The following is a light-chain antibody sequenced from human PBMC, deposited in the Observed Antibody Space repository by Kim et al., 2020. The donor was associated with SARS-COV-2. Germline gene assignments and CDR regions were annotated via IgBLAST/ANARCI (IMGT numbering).Light chain of an antibody. V-gene: IGKV1-5*03. CDR3: QYYNSYPYT. CDR2: KAS. J-gene: IGKJ2*01. CDR1: QSISDW. Sequence: IHMTQTPSTLSASVGDSVTITCRASQSISDWLAWYQQKPGKAPNLLIYKASTLESGVPSRFSGIGSGTEFSLTISSLQPDDFATYYCQYYNSYPYTFGQGTKLVIK.